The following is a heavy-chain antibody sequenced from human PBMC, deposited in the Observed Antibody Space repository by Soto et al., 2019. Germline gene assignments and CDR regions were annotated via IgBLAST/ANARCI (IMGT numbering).Heavy chain of an antibody. V-gene: IGHV4-61*01. D-gene: IGHD1-26*01. CDR3: ARQRPTDGRWEFANYYGMDV. J-gene: IGHJ6*02. CDR2: MYNSGST. Sequence: PSETLSLTCTVSGGSVSSGSYYWSWIRQPPGKGLEWIGYMYNSGSTNYNPSLKSRVTISVDTSKNQFSLKLSSVTAADTAVYYCARQRPTDGRWEFANYYGMDVWGQGTPVTVSS. CDR1: GGSVSSGSYY.